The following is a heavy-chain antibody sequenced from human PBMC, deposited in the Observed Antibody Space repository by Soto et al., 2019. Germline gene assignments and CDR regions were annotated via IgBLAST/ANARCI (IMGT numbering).Heavy chain of an antibody. V-gene: IGHV3-33*01. CDR3: ARESESGAHYGDYVLIDY. CDR1: GFTFSSYG. CDR2: IWYDGSNK. Sequence: GGSLRLSCAASGFTFSSYGMHWVRQAPGKGLEWVAVIWYDGSNKYYADSVKGRFTISRDNSKNTLYLQMNSLRAEDTAVYYCARESESGAHYGDYVLIDYWGQGTLVTVSS. D-gene: IGHD4-17*01. J-gene: IGHJ4*02.